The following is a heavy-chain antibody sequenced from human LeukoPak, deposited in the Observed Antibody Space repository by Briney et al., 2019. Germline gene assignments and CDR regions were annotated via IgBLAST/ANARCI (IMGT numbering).Heavy chain of an antibody. CDR3: ARGVASGATHFDF. CDR2: ISGYNGNT. Sequence: ASVKVSCTASGYTFTNYGISWVRQAPGQGLEWMGWISGYNGNTKYAQKLQGRVTTTTDTSTSTAYMELKSLTSDDTAIYYCARGVASGATHFDFWGQGTLVTVSS. V-gene: IGHV1-18*01. D-gene: IGHD6-13*01. CDR1: GYTFTNYG. J-gene: IGHJ4*02.